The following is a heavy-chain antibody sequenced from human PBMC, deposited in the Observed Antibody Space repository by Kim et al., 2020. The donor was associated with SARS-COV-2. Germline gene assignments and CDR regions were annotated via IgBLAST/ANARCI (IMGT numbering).Heavy chain of an antibody. J-gene: IGHJ1*01. D-gene: IGHD6-19*01. Sequence: GGSLRLSCSASGFIFSHFTMHWVRQAPGKGLEYVSAITADGGTTFDADSVRGRFTISRDNSKNTLHLQMTNLRREDTAVYFCVKSWGTVGGEYEYLQHWGQGTLVTVSS. CDR1: GFIFSHFT. CDR3: VKSWGTVGGEYEYLQH. V-gene: IGHV3-64D*09. CDR2: ITADGGTT.